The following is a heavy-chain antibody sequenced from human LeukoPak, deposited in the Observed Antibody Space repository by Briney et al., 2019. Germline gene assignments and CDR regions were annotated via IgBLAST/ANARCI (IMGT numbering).Heavy chain of an antibody. D-gene: IGHD3-3*01. Sequence: SETLSLTCTVSGGSISSYYWSWIRQPAGKGLEWIGRIYTSGSTNYNPSLKSRVTMSVDTSKNQFSLKLSSVTAADTAVYYCARGYDFWSGYAQFDYWGQGTLVTVSS. CDR3: ARGYDFWSGYAQFDY. V-gene: IGHV4-4*07. J-gene: IGHJ4*02. CDR1: GGSISSYY. CDR2: IYTSGST.